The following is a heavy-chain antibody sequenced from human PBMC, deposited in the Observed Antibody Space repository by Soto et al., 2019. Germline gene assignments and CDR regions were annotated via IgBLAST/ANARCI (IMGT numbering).Heavy chain of an antibody. CDR3: ARWDHYDSSGYYLMYNGLDV. V-gene: IGHV4-61*01. J-gene: IGHJ6*02. Sequence: KPSETLSLTCTVSGASVSSGSYYWTWIRQPPGKGLEWIGNIYYSGSTNYNPSLKSRVTILVDTSKNQFSLRLRSVTAADTAVYYCARWDHYDSSGYYLMYNGLDVWGQGTTVTVSS. D-gene: IGHD3-22*01. CDR2: IYYSGST. CDR1: GASVSSGSYY.